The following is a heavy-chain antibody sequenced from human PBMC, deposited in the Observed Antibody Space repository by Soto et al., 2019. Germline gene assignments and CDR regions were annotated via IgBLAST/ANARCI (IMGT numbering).Heavy chain of an antibody. D-gene: IGHD2-15*01. V-gene: IGHV3-23*01. CDR2: ISGSGSTT. CDR3: AKGGDEVVATHKDAFDV. CDR1: GFTFSSYA. Sequence: EVQLLESGGGLVQSGGSLRLSCAASGFTFSSYAMSWVRQAPGKGLEWVSAISGSGSTTYYTDSVKGRFTISRDNSKNTLNLQMNHLRAKDTAVYYCAKGGDEVVATHKDAFDVWGQGTVVTVSS. J-gene: IGHJ3*01.